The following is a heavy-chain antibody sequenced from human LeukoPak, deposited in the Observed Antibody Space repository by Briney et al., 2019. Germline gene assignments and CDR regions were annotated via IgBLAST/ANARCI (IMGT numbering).Heavy chain of an antibody. V-gene: IGHV3-21*01. J-gene: IGHJ4*02. D-gene: IGHD4-23*01. CDR3: TRGATLVTPFHDY. Sequence: GGSLRLSCEASGFTFSSHSMNWVRKAPGKGLEWVSSITSSSNSIHYADSVKGRFTISRDNAKNSLYLQVNSLRTEDTAVYYCTRGATLVTPFHDYWGQGTLVTVSS. CDR2: ITSSSNSI. CDR1: GFTFSSHS.